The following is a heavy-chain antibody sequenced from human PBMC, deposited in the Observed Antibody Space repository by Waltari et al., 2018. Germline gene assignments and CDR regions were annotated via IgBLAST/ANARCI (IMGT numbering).Heavy chain of an antibody. CDR2: RNPNSGNT. CDR3: ATSAPYGDYVSFDL. J-gene: IGHJ2*01. CDR1: GYTFTSYD. V-gene: IGHV1-8*01. Sequence: QVQLVQSGAEVKKPGASVKVSCKASGYTFTSYDINWVRQATGQGLEWMGWRNPNSGNTGYAQKFQGRVTRPRNTSISTAYMELSSLRSEDTAVYYCATSAPYGDYVSFDLWGRGTLVTVSS. D-gene: IGHD4-17*01.